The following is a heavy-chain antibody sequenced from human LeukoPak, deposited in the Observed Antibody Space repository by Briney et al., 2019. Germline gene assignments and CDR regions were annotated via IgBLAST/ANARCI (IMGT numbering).Heavy chain of an antibody. CDR2: IYSSGST. D-gene: IGHD1-26*01. CDR3: ARERGNLRGDAFDI. Sequence: PSETLSLTCSVSGGSISSYYWSWIRQPAGKGLEWIGRIYSSGSTNYNPSLMSRVTMSVDTSKNQFSLNLNSVTAADTAVYYCARERGNLRGDAFDIWGQGTMVTVSS. V-gene: IGHV4-4*07. CDR1: GGSISSYY. J-gene: IGHJ3*02.